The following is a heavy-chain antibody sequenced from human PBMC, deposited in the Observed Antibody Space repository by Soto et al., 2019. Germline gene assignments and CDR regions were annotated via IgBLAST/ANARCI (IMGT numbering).Heavy chain of an antibody. CDR1: GFTFSRYG. D-gene: IGHD2-21*01. J-gene: IGHJ6*04. Sequence: LTLSCAAPGFTFSRYGIHWVRQAPGKGLEWVAVIWYDGSNKYYADSVKGRFTISRDNSKNTLYLQMNSLRAEDTAVYYCASDGLNVYGMDVWGKGTTVTVSS. CDR2: IWYDGSNK. V-gene: IGHV3-33*01. CDR3: ASDGLNVYGMDV.